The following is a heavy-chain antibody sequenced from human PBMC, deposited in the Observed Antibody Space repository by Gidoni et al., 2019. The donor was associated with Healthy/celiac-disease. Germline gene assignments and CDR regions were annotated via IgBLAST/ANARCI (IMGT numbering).Heavy chain of an antibody. CDR2: INPNSGGT. V-gene: IGHV1-2*04. Sequence: QVQLVQSGAEVKKPGASVKVSCKASGYTFTGYYMHWVPQAPGQGLEWMGWINPNSGGTNYAQKFQGWVTMTRDTSISTAYMELSRLRSDDTAVYYCARDQGVSRWLQLMARGDYYYYGMDVWGQGTTVTVSS. J-gene: IGHJ6*02. CDR1: GYTFTGYY. CDR3: ARDQGVSRWLQLMARGDYYYYGMDV. D-gene: IGHD5-12*01.